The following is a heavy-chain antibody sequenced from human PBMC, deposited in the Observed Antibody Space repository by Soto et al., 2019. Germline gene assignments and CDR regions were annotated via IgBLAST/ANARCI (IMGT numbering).Heavy chain of an antibody. CDR1: GGSTSSDNY. CDR3: AREGGESSDGLYYFDS. D-gene: IGHD3-16*01. J-gene: IGHJ4*02. Sequence: ASDTLSLTCTVSGGSTSSDNYWSWIRQPPGKGLEWIGHIYYSGNTDYNPSLKSRLAISIDTSKNQFSLKLSSVTAADTAVYFCAREGGESSDGLYYFDSWGQGSLVTVSS. CDR2: IYYSGNT. V-gene: IGHV4-30-4*02.